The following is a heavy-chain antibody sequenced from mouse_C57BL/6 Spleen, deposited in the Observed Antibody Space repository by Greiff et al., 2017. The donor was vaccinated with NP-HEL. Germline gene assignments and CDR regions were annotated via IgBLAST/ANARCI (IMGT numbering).Heavy chain of an antibody. V-gene: IGHV1-78*01. Sequence: QVQLQQSDAELVKPGASVKISCKVSGYTFTDHTIHWMKQRPEQGLEWIGYIYPRDGSTKYNEKFKGKATLTADKSSSTAYMQLNSLTSEDSAVYFCARDLYYYGSSHGDFDYWGQGTTLTVSS. J-gene: IGHJ2*01. CDR3: ARDLYYYGSSHGDFDY. CDR1: GYTFTDHT. D-gene: IGHD1-1*01. CDR2: IYPRDGST.